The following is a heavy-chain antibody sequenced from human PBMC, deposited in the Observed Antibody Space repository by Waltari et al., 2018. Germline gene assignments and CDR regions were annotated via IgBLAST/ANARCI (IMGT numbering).Heavy chain of an antibody. CDR1: GGSFRGYY. CDR2: INHNGNI. Sequence: QVQLQQWGAGLLQPSETLSLTCAVYGGSFRGYYWGWVRQPPGRGLEWIGEINHNGNINRNPSLRSRVTMLVDTSKSQLSLKINSVTAADTAGYYCVRLEDCTGPGGNCYSGDSFAMDVWGQGTTVTVSS. CDR3: VRLEDCTGPGGNCYSGDSFAMDV. J-gene: IGHJ6*02. D-gene: IGHD2-8*02. V-gene: IGHV4-34*02.